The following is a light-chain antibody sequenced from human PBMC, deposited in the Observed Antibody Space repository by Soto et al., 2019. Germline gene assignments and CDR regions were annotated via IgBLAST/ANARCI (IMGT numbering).Light chain of an antibody. V-gene: IGLV2-8*01. CDR1: SSDVGTYNY. CDR2: EVT. Sequence: QSVLTQPPSASGSPGQSVTISCTGTSSDVGTYNYVSWYQQHPGKAPKLMIYEVTKRPSGVPDRFSASKSGNTASLTVSGLQAEDEADYYCNSYAGSNNLAVFGGGTKLTVL. CDR3: NSYAGSNNLAV. J-gene: IGLJ2*01.